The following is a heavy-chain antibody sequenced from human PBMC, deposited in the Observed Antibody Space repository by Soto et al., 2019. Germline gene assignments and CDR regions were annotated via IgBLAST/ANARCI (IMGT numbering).Heavy chain of an antibody. V-gene: IGHV3-30-3*01. Sequence: QVQLVESGGGVVQPGRSLRLSCAASGFTFSSYAMHWVRQAPGKGLEWVAVISYDGSNKYYADSVKGRFTISRDNSKNTLYLQINSLRAEDTAVYYCAREEVGAFYYYYGMDVWGQGTTVTVSS. CDR1: GFTFSSYA. CDR2: ISYDGSNK. J-gene: IGHJ6*02. CDR3: AREEVGAFYYYYGMDV. D-gene: IGHD1-26*01.